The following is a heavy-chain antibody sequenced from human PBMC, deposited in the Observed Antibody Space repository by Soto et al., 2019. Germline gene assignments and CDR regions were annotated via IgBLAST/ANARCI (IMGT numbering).Heavy chain of an antibody. D-gene: IGHD2-15*01. CDR2: IYYNGNT. CDR1: GGSISNYF. Sequence: SETLSLTCTVSGGSISNYFWSWIRQPPGKGLEWIGYIYYNGNTNYNPSLRSRVTISVDTSKNQVSLKLSSVTAADTAVYYCARYCSGGSCFDSWGPGTLVTVSP. CDR3: ARYCSGGSCFDS. V-gene: IGHV4-59*01. J-gene: IGHJ4*02.